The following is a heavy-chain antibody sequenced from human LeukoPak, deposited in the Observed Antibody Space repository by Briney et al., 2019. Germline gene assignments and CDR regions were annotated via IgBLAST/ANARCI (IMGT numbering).Heavy chain of an antibody. CDR2: IKQDGSEK. V-gene: IGHV3-7*01. Sequence: GGSLRLSCAASGFTFSSYWMSWVRQAPGKGLEWVANIKQDGSEKYYEDSVKGRFTISRDNAKNSLYLQMNSLRAEDTAVYYCARAQGYCSGGSCYREGYWGQGTLVTVSS. CDR3: ARAQGYCSGGSCYREGY. CDR1: GFTFSSYW. D-gene: IGHD2-15*01. J-gene: IGHJ4*02.